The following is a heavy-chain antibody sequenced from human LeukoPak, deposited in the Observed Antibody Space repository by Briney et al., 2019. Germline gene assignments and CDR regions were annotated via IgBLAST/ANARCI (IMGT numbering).Heavy chain of an antibody. J-gene: IGHJ4*02. CDR3: AKDRDPEYFDY. CDR1: GFTVSNNY. V-gene: IGHV3-66*02. Sequence: PGGSLRLSCVVSGFTVSNNYMSWVRQAPRKGLEWVSLIYSGGSTYYADSVKGRFTISRDNSKNTLYLQMNSLRAEDTAVYYCAKDRDPEYFDYWGQGTLVTVSS. CDR2: IYSGGST.